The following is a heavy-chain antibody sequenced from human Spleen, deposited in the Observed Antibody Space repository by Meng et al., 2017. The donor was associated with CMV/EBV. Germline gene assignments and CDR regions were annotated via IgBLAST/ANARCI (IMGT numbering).Heavy chain of an antibody. J-gene: IGHJ6*02. CDR3: ARGLHPAGHFYGMDV. CDR2: ISSSSSTI. D-gene: IGHD5/OR15-5a*01. Sequence: GESLKISCAASGFTFSSYEMNWVRQAPGKGLEWVSYISSSSSTIYYADSVKGRFTISRDNAKNSLYLQMNSLRAEDTAVYYCARGLHPAGHFYGMDVWGQGTTVTVSS. V-gene: IGHV3-48*03. CDR1: GFTFSSYE.